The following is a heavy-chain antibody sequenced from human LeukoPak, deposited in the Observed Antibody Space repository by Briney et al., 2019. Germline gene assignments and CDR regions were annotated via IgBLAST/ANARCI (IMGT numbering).Heavy chain of an antibody. J-gene: IGHJ3*02. V-gene: IGHV3-23*01. CDR3: AKCSESYGNDAFDI. CDR2: IRGGGAYP. D-gene: IGHD5-18*01. Sequence: GGSLRLSCGASGFIFSNFGMSSVRQAPGKGLERVSSIRGGGAYPHYADSVKGRFTISRDNSKNTLYLQMNSLRADDTAIYYCAKCSESYGNDAFDIWGQGTMVTVSS. CDR1: GFIFSNFG.